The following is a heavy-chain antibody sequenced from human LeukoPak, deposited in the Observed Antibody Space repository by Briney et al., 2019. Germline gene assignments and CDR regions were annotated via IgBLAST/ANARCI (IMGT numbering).Heavy chain of an antibody. D-gene: IGHD1-1*01. CDR2: LSGSTTTI. Sequence: PGGSLRLSCAASGFTLSYYSMEWVRQAPGEGLEWVSHLSGSTTTIYYADSVKGRFTISRDNAKNSLYLQMNSLRADDTAVYYCARVLLERPGIDSFDIWGRGTMVTVSS. CDR3: ARVLLERPGIDSFDI. V-gene: IGHV3-48*01. CDR1: GFTLSYYS. J-gene: IGHJ3*02.